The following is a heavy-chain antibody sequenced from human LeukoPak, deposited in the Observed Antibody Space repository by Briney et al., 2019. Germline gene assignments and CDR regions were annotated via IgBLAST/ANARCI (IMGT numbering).Heavy chain of an antibody. Sequence: GGSLRLSCAASGFTFSSYSMNWVRQAPGKGLEWVSSISSSSSYIYYADSVKGRFTISRDNAKNSLYLQTNSLRAEDTAVYYCARDTTYCSSTSCYIFDYWGQGTLVTVSS. CDR2: ISSSSSYI. CDR1: GFTFSSYS. V-gene: IGHV3-21*01. J-gene: IGHJ4*02. CDR3: ARDTTYCSSTSCYIFDY. D-gene: IGHD2-2*01.